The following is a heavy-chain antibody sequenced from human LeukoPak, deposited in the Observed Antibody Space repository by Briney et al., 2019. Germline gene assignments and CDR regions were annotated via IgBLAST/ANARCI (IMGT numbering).Heavy chain of an antibody. CDR3: ARDGCDYDILTNWFDP. CDR2: IYTSGST. Sequence: SETLSLTCTVSGGSISSGSYYWSWIRQPAGKGLERIGRIYTSGSTNYNPSLKSRVTISVDTSKNQFSLKLSSVTAADTAVYYCARDGCDYDILTNWFDPWGPGTLVTVSS. CDR1: GGSISSGSYY. V-gene: IGHV4-61*02. D-gene: IGHD3-9*01. J-gene: IGHJ5*02.